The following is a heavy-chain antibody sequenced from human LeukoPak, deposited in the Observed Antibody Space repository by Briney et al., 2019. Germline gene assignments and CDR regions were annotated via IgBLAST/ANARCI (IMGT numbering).Heavy chain of an antibody. D-gene: IGHD6-13*01. V-gene: IGHV1-46*01. J-gene: IGHJ4*02. CDR3: AGDTSSWYDFDY. CDR2: INPSGGST. CDR1: AEGFARAS. Sequence: EASVKVSCKAYAEGFARASVHCVRQAPGHGLEWMGIINPSGGSTSYAQKFQGRVTMTRDTSTSTVYMELSSLRSEDTAVFYCAGDTSSWYDFDYWGQGTLVTVSS.